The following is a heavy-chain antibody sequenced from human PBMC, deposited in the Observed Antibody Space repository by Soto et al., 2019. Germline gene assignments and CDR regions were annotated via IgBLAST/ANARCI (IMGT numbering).Heavy chain of an antibody. CDR1: GFTFSNAW. V-gene: IGHV3-15*07. J-gene: IGHJ4*02. CDR2: IKSKTDGGTT. D-gene: IGHD3-22*01. CDR3: TTDPVTMIVVVPSSG. Sequence: GGSLRLSCAASGFTFSNAWMNWVRQAPGKGLEWVGRIKSKTDGGTTDYAAPVKGRFTISRDDSKNTLYLQMNSLRTEDTAVYYCTTDPVTMIVVVPSSGWGQGTLVTVSS.